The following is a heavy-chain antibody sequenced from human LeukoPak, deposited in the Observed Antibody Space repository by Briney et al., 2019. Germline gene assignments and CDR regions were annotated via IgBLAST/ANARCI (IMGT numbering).Heavy chain of an antibody. V-gene: IGHV3-21*01. J-gene: IGHJ6*02. CDR1: GFTFSSYS. D-gene: IGHD4/OR15-4a*01. CDR2: ISSSSSYI. Sequence: PGGSLRLSCAASGFTFSSYSMNWVRQAPGKGLEWVSSISSSSSYIYYVDSVKGRFTISRDNAKNSLYLQMNSLRAEDTAVYYCARAYGARYYYYGMDVWGQGTTVTVSS. CDR3: ARAYGARYYYYGMDV.